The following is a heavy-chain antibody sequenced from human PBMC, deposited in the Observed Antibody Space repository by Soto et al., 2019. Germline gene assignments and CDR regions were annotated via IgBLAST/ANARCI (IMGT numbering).Heavy chain of an antibody. D-gene: IGHD4-17*01. CDR3: AHRQRTVYFDY. V-gene: IGHV2-5*02. CDR2: IYWDDDR. Sequence: QITLKESGPTLVKPTQTLTLTCTFSAFSLSTSGVGVGWIRQPPGKALEWLALIYWDDDRRYSPSLKSTLTITKDTSKNQLVLTMTNMDPVDTATYYCAHRQRTVYFDYWGQGTLVTVSS. J-gene: IGHJ4*02. CDR1: AFSLSTSGVG.